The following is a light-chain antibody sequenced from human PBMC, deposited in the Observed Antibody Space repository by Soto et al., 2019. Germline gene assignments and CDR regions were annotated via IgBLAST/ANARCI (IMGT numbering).Light chain of an antibody. CDR1: QGITSY. CDR3: QHYDTFSWT. J-gene: IGKJ1*01. V-gene: IGKV1-8*01. Sequence: AIRMTQSPSSLSASTGDRDNNACRASQGITSYLAWYQQQPGKAPKLLISAASGLVTGVPPTFSGSASGTEFTLTISSVQPDYFATYCCQHYDTFSWTFGQGTKVDIK. CDR2: AAS.